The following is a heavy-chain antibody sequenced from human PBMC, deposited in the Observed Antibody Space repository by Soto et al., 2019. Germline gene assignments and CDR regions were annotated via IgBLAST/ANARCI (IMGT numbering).Heavy chain of an antibody. CDR2: IFYSGST. V-gene: IGHV4-31*03. CDR1: GGSISSGGYY. J-gene: IGHJ5*02. Sequence: QVQLQESGPGLVKPSQTLSLTCTVSGGSISSGGYYWSWHRQHPGKGLEWMGHIFYSGSTSFNPSLTSRVTRSAETSKNQLSARLSSVTAAATAVYYCARGGWSDNWFDPWGQGILVTVSS. CDR3: ARGGWSDNWFDP. D-gene: IGHD6-19*01.